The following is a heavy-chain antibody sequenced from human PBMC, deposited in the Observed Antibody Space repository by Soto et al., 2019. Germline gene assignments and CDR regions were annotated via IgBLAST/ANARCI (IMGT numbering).Heavy chain of an antibody. CDR2: IIPIFGTA. CDR1: GGTFSSYA. CDR3: ASDLAGSGWYNYFYY. D-gene: IGHD6-19*01. J-gene: IGHJ4*02. Sequence: QVQLVQSGAEVKKPGSSVKVSCKASGGTFSSYAISWVRQAPGQGLEWMGGIIPIFGTANYAQKFQGRVTITADESTGAAYMVLSSLRSEYTAVYYCASDLAGSGWYNYFYYGGQGTLFTV. V-gene: IGHV1-69*01.